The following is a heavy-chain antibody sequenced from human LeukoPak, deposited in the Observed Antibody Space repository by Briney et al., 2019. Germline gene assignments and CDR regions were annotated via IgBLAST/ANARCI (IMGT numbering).Heavy chain of an antibody. Sequence: GESLKISCKGSGYSFTSYWIGWVRQMPGKGLEWMGIIYPGDPDTRYSPSFQGQVTISADKSISTAYLQWSSLKASDTAMYYCARRQPYYDSSGYSFDYWGQGTLVTVSS. CDR1: GYSFTSYW. CDR3: ARRQPYYDSSGYSFDY. V-gene: IGHV5-51*01. CDR2: IYPGDPDT. D-gene: IGHD3-22*01. J-gene: IGHJ4*02.